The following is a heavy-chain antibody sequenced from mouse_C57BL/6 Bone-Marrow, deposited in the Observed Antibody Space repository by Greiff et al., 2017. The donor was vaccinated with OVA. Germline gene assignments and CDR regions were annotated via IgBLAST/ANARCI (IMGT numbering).Heavy chain of an antibody. CDR3: ARENYYGSSYWFAY. CDR2: IHPNSGST. V-gene: IGHV1-64*01. CDR1: GYTFTSYW. D-gene: IGHD1-1*01. Sequence: VQLQQPGAELVKPGASVKLSCKASGYTFTSYWMHWVKQRPGQGLEWIGMIHPNSGSTNYNEKFKSKATLTVDKSSSTAYMQHSSLTSEDSAVYYCARENYYGSSYWFAYWGQGTLVTVSA. J-gene: IGHJ3*01.